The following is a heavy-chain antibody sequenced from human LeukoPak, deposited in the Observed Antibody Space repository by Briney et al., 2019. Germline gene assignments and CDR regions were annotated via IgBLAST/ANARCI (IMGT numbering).Heavy chain of an antibody. V-gene: IGHV4-34*01. D-gene: IGHD3-10*01. CDR3: ARHPRRWFGDVKVYFDY. J-gene: IGHJ4*02. CDR1: GGSFSGYY. Sequence: SETLSLTCAVYGGSFSGYYWSWIRQPPGKGLEWIGEINHSGSTNYNPSLQSRVTISVDTSKNQFSLKLSSVTAADTAVYYCARHPRRWFGDVKVYFDYWGQGTLVTVSS. CDR2: INHSGST.